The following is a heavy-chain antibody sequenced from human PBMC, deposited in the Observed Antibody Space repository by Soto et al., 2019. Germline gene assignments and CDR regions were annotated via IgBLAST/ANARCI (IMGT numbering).Heavy chain of an antibody. Sequence: QITLKESGPTLVRPTQTLTLTCTFSGFSLSTSGLGVGWIRQPPGKALAWLALIYCNDDKRYSPSLKARLNITKDTSKNQVGITMTNMDPVDPDTDYCPHRPSGWYLFDYWGQGTLVTVSS. CDR2: IYCNDDK. D-gene: IGHD6-19*01. V-gene: IGHV2-5*01. CDR3: PHRPSGWYLFDY. J-gene: IGHJ4*02. CDR1: GFSLSTSGLG.